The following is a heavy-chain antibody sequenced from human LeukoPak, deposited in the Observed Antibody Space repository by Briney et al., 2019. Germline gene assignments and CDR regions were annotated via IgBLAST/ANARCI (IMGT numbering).Heavy chain of an antibody. CDR2: MNPNSGNT. D-gene: IGHD6-13*01. CDR3: ARLLGSWSQGGDAFDI. V-gene: IGHV1-8*01. CDR1: GYTFTSYD. J-gene: IGHJ3*02. Sequence: ASVKVSCKASGYTFTSYDINWVRQATGQGLEWMGWMNPNSGNTGYAQKFQGRVTMTRNTSISTAYMELSSLRSEDTAVYYCARLLGSWSQGGDAFDIWGQGTMVTVSS.